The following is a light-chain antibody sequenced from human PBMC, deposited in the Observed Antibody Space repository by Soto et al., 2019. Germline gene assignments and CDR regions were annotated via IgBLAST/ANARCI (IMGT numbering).Light chain of an antibody. V-gene: IGKV3-20*01. CDR1: QSVSNNY. CDR3: QQYGSSGT. J-gene: IGKJ1*01. Sequence: EIVLTQSPGTLSLSPGERATLSCRASQSVSNNYLAWYQQKPGQAPRLLTYGASNRATGIPDRFSGSGSGTDFTLTISRLEPEDFAVYYCQQYGSSGTFGQGTKVDSK. CDR2: GAS.